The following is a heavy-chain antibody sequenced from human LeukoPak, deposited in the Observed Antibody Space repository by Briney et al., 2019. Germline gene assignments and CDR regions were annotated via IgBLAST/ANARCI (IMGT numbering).Heavy chain of an antibody. V-gene: IGHV3-21*01. J-gene: IGHJ4*02. D-gene: IGHD2-15*01. CDR2: ISSSSYI. CDR1: GFTFSSYS. CDR3: ARDLCSGGSCYVFDY. Sequence: GGSLRLSCAASGFTFSSYSMNWVRQAPGKGLEWVSSISSSSYIYYVDSVKGRFTISRDNAKNSLYLQMNSLRAEDTAVYYCARDLCSGGSCYVFDYWGQGTLVTVSS.